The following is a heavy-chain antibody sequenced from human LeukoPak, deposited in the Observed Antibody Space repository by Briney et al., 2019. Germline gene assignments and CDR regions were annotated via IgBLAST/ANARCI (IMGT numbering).Heavy chain of an antibody. Sequence: GGSLRLSCAASGFSFSDSAVHWVRQAPGKGLEWVGRIRSKAKSYATVYDASVQGRFVISRDDSKNTAYLQMNSLKTEDAAVYYCSSAHYYDDYGMDVWGQGTTVTVSS. J-gene: IGHJ6*02. V-gene: IGHV3-73*01. CDR1: GFSFSDSA. CDR3: SSAHYYDDYGMDV. CDR2: IRSKAKSYAT.